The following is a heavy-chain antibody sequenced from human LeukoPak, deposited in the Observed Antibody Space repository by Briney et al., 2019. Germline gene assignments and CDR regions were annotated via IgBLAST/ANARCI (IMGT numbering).Heavy chain of an antibody. V-gene: IGHV3-74*03. D-gene: IGHD1-26*01. CDR3: ARSIVGATRGAFDI. CDR1: GFTLSSNW. Sequence: GGSLRLSCAASGFTLSSNWMHWVRQVPGEGLLWVARINSAGSITTYADSVKGRFTISRDNSKNTLYLQMNSLRAEDTAVYYCARSIVGATRGAFDIWGQGTMVTVSS. CDR2: INSAGSIT. J-gene: IGHJ3*02.